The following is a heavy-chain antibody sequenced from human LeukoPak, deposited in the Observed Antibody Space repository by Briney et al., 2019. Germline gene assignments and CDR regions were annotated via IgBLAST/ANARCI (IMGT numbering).Heavy chain of an antibody. Sequence: GGSLSLSCAASGFTFDSYAMQWVRPAPGKGLEYVSAISRNGGSTFYANSVKGRFTISRDNSKNTLYLQMGSLRAEDTAVYYCARGGRGHDFSPNYYYCLDVWGQGTTVTVSS. CDR3: ARGGRGHDFSPNYYYCLDV. CDR1: GFTFDSYA. CDR2: ISRNGGST. J-gene: IGHJ6*02. V-gene: IGHV3-64*01. D-gene: IGHD5-12*01.